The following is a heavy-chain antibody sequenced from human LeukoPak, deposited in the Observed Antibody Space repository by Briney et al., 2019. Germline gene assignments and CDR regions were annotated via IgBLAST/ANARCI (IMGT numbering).Heavy chain of an antibody. Sequence: GSSVKVSCKASGGTFSSYAISWVRQAPGQGLEWMGRIIPILGIANYAQKFQGRVTITADKSTSTAYMELSSLRSEDTAVYYCARAILTPSGYVWYFDLWGRGTLVSVSS. J-gene: IGHJ2*01. CDR3: ARAILTPSGYVWYFDL. CDR2: IIPILGIA. CDR1: GGTFSSYA. V-gene: IGHV1-69*04. D-gene: IGHD3-3*01.